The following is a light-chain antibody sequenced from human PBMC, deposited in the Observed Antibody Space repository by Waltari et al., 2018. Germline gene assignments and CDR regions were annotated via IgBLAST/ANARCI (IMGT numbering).Light chain of an antibody. V-gene: IGKV1-NL1*01. CDR2: AAS. J-gene: IGKJ2*01. CDR3: QQYYSTPST. Sequence: DIQMTQSPSSLSASVGDRVTITCRSSQGLSGSLAWYQRKPGRAPKLLIYAASTLESGVPSRFSGSGSGTDYTLTINSLQPEDFATYYCQQYYSTPSTFGQGTKLEI. CDR1: QGLSGS.